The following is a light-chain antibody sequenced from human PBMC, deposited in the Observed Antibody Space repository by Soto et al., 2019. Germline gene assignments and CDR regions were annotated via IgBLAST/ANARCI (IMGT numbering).Light chain of an antibody. J-gene: IGKJ1*01. CDR3: QQYSSDST. CDR1: QSVNSW. CDR2: RAS. V-gene: IGKV1-5*03. Sequence: DIQMTQSPSTLSASVGDRVTITCRASQSVNSWLAWSQQKPGKAPKLLIYRASSLENGVPSRFGGRGSGTEFIFTISSLQPDDSATYYCQQYSSDSTFGQGTKVEIK.